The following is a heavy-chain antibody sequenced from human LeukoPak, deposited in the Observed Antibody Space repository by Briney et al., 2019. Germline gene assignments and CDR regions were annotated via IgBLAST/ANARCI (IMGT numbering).Heavy chain of an antibody. V-gene: IGHV3-33*01. Sequence: GGSLGLSCAASGFTFSSYGMHWVRQSPGKGLEWVAVIWYDGSNKYYADSVKGRFTISRDNSKNTLYLQMNSLRAEDTAVYYCARGADGDFFDYWGQGTLVTVSS. CDR3: ARGADGDFFDY. CDR1: GFTFSSYG. CDR2: IWYDGSNK. D-gene: IGHD2-21*01. J-gene: IGHJ4*02.